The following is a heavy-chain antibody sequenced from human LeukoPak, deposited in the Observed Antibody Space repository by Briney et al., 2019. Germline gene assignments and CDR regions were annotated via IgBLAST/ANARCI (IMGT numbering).Heavy chain of an antibody. CDR3: ARGISITIFGGWYY. Sequence: PSETLSLTCAVYGGSFSGYYWSWIRQPPGKGLEWIGEINHSGSTNYNPSLKSRVTISVDTSKNQFSLKLSSVTAADTAVYYCARGISITIFGGWYYWGQGTLVTVSS. D-gene: IGHD3-3*01. CDR2: INHSGST. V-gene: IGHV4-34*01. J-gene: IGHJ4*02. CDR1: GGSFSGYY.